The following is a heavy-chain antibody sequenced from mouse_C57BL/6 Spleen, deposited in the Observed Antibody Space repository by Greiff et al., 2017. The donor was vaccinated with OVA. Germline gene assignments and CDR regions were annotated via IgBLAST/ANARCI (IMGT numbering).Heavy chain of an antibody. J-gene: IGHJ1*03. V-gene: IGHV1-18*01. Sequence: VQLQQSGPELVKPGASVKIPCKASGYTFTDYNMDWVKQSHGKSLEWIGDINPNNGGTIYNQKFKGKATLTVDKSSSTAYMELRSRTSEDTAVDYWAMRTTVVATDWYFDVWGTGTTVTGSS. D-gene: IGHD1-1*01. CDR2: INPNNGGT. CDR3: AMRTTVVATDWYFDV. CDR1: GYTFTDYN.